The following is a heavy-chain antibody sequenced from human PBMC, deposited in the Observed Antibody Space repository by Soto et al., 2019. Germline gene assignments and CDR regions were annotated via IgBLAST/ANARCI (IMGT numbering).Heavy chain of an antibody. V-gene: IGHV5-51*01. CDR2: IYPDDSDT. D-gene: IGHD1-26*01. CDR3: ARFPSGRDPNWFDP. J-gene: IGHJ5*02. Sequence: GDPLKISCKASGYRFANYWIGWLRQMPGKGLELRGIIYPDDSDTRYSPSFQGKVTISADKSITTAYLQWSSLKASDTAMYYCARFPSGRDPNWFDPWGQGSLVTVSS. CDR1: GYRFANYW.